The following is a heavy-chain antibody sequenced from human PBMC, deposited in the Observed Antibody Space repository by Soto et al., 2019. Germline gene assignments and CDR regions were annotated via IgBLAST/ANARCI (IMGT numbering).Heavy chain of an antibody. Sequence: ASVKVSCKVSGYTLTELSMHWVRQAPGKGLEWMGGFDPEDGETIYAQKFQGRVTMTEDTSTDTAYMELSSLRSEDTAVYYCATDTYCGGDSYSGYFDYWGQGTLVTVSS. CDR1: GYTLTELS. CDR3: ATDTYCGGDSYSGYFDY. V-gene: IGHV1-24*01. D-gene: IGHD2-21*02. J-gene: IGHJ4*02. CDR2: FDPEDGET.